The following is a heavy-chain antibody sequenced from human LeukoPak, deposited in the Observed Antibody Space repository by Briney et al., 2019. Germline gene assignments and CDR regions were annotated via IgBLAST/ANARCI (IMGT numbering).Heavy chain of an antibody. CDR2: ISGNGDDA. CDR3: AKRDWPYYFDY. Sequence: GGSLRLSCAASGFWFSSYGINWVRQAPGKGLEWVSVISGNGDDAFYADSVKGRFRMSRDNSKNTVYLQMNSLRADDTAVYYCAKRDWPYYFDYWGQGTLVAVSS. CDR1: GFWFSSYG. V-gene: IGHV3-23*01. J-gene: IGHJ4*02. D-gene: IGHD3/OR15-3a*01.